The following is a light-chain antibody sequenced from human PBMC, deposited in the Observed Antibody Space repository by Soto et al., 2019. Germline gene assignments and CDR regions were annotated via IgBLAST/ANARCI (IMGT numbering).Light chain of an antibody. CDR3: QNYGSSSLT. J-gene: IGKJ4*01. CDR2: ESS. V-gene: IGKV3-20*01. CDR1: QNVANY. Sequence: EIQLTQSPSTLSLSSGERATLSFRASQNVANYLDWYQQKPGQAPRLLIYESSSRASGIPDRFSGSGSGTDFTLTISRLEPEDFAVYYCQNYGSSSLTFGGGTKVDIK.